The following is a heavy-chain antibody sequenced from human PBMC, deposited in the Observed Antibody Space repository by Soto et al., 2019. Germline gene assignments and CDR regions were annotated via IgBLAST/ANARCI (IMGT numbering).Heavy chain of an antibody. J-gene: IGHJ4*02. D-gene: IGHD6-13*01. CDR3: ARHGRSSWERPYYFDY. V-gene: IGHV4-59*08. CDR1: GGSISSYY. CDR2: IYYSGST. Sequence: PSETLSLTCTVSGGSISSYYWSWIRQPPGKGLEWIGYIYYSGSTNYNPSLKSRVTISVDTSKNQFSLKLSSVTAADTAVYYCARHGRSSWERPYYFDYWGQGTLVTVSS.